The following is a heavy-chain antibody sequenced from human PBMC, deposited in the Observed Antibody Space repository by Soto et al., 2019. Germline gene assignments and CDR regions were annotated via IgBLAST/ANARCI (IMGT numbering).Heavy chain of an antibody. D-gene: IGHD1-1*01. J-gene: IGHJ5*02. CDR2: ISAYNGQT. V-gene: IGHV1-18*01. CDR1: GYTFTSYG. Sequence: GASVKVSCKASGYTFTSYGISWVRQAPGQGLEWMGWISAYNGQTEYSQKFQGRVTITRDISAKTAYLELRSLTSEDTAVYYCAGPHDRAGLGTWGQGTLVTVSS. CDR3: AGPHDRAGLGT.